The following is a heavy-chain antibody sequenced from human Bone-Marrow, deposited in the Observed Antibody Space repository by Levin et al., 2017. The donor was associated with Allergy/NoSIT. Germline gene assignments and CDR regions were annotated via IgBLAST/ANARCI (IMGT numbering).Heavy chain of an antibody. CDR2: IYTTGST. J-gene: IGHJ6*03. Sequence: SETLSLTCSVSGGSISSGRYYFTWVRQSAGKGLEWIGRIYTTGSTNYNPSLESRVTISRDTFKKEVYLTLSSVTAADTSVYYCARDRLASLYYYSMDVWGRGTTVIVSS. CDR3: ARDRLASLYYYSMDV. CDR1: GGSISSGRYY. V-gene: IGHV4-61*02.